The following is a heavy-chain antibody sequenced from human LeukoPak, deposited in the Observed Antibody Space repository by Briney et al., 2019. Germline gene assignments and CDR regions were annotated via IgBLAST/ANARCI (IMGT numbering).Heavy chain of an antibody. V-gene: IGHV4-34*01. J-gene: IGHJ4*02. D-gene: IGHD2-2*01. CDR1: GGSLSGYY. CDR2: INHSAST. Sequence: SETLSLTCAVYGGSLSGYYWSWIPQPPGKGLEWIGEINHSASTNYNPSLKSRVTISVDTSKDQFSLNLSSVNAADTAVYYCARGQVVVVPAAMTIAAAVTYYFDYWGQGTLVTVSS. CDR3: ARGQVVVVPAAMTIAAAVTYYFDY.